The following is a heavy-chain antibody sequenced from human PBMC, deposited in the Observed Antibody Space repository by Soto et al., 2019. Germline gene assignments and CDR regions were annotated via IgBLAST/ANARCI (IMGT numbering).Heavy chain of an antibody. CDR1: GFTFSSYS. V-gene: IGHV3-48*01. CDR3: ARDHGSTSLNGHNWFDP. D-gene: IGHD2-2*01. Sequence: GGSLRLSCAASGFTFSSYSMNWVRQAPGKGLEWVSYISSSSSTIYYADSVKGRFTISRDNAKNSLYLQMNSLRAEDTAVYYCARDHGSTSLNGHNWFDPWGQGTLVTVSS. J-gene: IGHJ5*02. CDR2: ISSSSSTI.